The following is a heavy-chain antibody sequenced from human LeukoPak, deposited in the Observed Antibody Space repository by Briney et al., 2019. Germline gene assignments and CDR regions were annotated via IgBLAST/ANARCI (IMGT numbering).Heavy chain of an antibody. V-gene: IGHV3-23*01. D-gene: IGHD6-13*01. CDR3: AKTPGGAAGNRVFDH. J-gene: IGHJ4*02. CDR2: ISAGGDGI. CDR1: GFTFSDHW. Sequence: GGSLRLSCVASGFTFSDHWMSWVRQAPGKGLGWVSAISAGGDGIYYTDSVRGRFTMSRDNSKDTLYLQMNSLRADDTAVYYCAKTPGGAAGNRVFDHWGQGALVTVSS.